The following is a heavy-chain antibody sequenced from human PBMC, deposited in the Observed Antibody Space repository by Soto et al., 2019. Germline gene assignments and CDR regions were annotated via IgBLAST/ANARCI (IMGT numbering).Heavy chain of an antibody. V-gene: IGHV3-30-3*01. CDR1: GFTFSSYA. D-gene: IGHD3-3*01. CDR3: ARSGYYDFWSGYYRAHYYYYGMDV. J-gene: IGHJ6*02. Sequence: QVQLVESGGGVVQPGRSLRLSCAASGFTFSSYAMHWVRQAPGKGLEWVAVISYDGSKKYYADSVKGRFTISRDNSKNTLYLQMNSLRAEDTAVYYCARSGYYDFWSGYYRAHYYYYGMDVWGQGTTVTVSS. CDR2: ISYDGSKK.